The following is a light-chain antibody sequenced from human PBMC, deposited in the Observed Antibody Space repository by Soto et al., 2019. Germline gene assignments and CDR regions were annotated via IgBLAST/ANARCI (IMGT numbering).Light chain of an antibody. CDR3: QQYGNSPQIT. V-gene: IGKV3D-20*01. CDR2: DSS. Sequence: VLTQSPTTLSLPPGERAPLSCGASQSVSSYLAWYQQKPGLAPRLVIYDSSIRATGIPDRFSGSGSGTDFTLTISRLEPEDFAMYFCQQYGNSPQITFGQGTRLAI. J-gene: IGKJ5*01. CDR1: QSVSSY.